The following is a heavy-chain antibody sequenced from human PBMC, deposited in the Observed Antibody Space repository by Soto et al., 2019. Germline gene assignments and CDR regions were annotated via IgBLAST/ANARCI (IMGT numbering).Heavy chain of an antibody. CDR3: ARLTDSSSWSRFDY. CDR2: AYYSGNT. D-gene: IGHD6-13*01. CDR1: GVALSRHY. J-gene: IGHJ4*02. V-gene: IGHV4-59*11. Sequence: SETLSLTCSVSGVALSRHYWSWIRQSPGKGLEWIGYAYYSGNTNYNPSLKSRVAISVDTSKKQFSLKLTSVTIADTAVYYCARLTDSSSWSRFDYWGLGTLVTVSS.